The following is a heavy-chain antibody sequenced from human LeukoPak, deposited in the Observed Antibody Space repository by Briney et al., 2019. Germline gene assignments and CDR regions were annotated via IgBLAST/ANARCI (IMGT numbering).Heavy chain of an antibody. J-gene: IGHJ4*02. CDR2: IKQDGSEK. CDR1: GFTFSSYW. CDR3: AKSTSGWSFDS. V-gene: IGHV3-7*05. D-gene: IGHD6-19*01. Sequence: GGSLRLSCAASGFTFSSYWMSWVRQAPGKGLEWVANIKQDGSEKYYVDSVKGRFTIYRDNAKNSLYLQMNSLRAEDTAVYYCAKSTSGWSFDSWGQGTPVSVSS.